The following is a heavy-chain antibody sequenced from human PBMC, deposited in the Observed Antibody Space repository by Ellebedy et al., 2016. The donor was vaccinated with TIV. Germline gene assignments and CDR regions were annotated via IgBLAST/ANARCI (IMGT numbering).Heavy chain of an antibody. V-gene: IGHV3-53*01. J-gene: IGHJ6*02. CDR1: GFTVSSNY. D-gene: IGHD3-10*01. CDR2: ILDRGDVT. CDR3: ARGYVVRGVMGVYGMDV. Sequence: GGSLRLSCAASGFTVSSNYMSWVRQAPGKGLEWVSVILDRGDVTNYLDSVRGRFTISRDNSKNTLYLQMNSLRAEDTAVYYCARGYVVRGVMGVYGMDVWGQGTTVTVSS.